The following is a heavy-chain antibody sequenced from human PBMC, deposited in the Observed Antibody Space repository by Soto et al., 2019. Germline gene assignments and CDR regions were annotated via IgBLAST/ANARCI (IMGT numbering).Heavy chain of an antibody. CDR3: ARCQKVVQSLSRSRSYGYEFGWFDP. CDR1: GGSISSGGYY. CDR2: IYYSGST. J-gene: IGHJ5*02. V-gene: IGHV4-31*03. Sequence: QVQLQESGPGLVKPSQTLSLTCTVSGGSISSGGYYWSWIRQHPGKGLEWIGYIYYSGSTYYNPSLKSRVSISVDTSKNQFSLKLSSVTAAVTAVYYCARCQKVVQSLSRSRSYGYEFGWFDPLGQGTLVTVSS. D-gene: IGHD5-18*01.